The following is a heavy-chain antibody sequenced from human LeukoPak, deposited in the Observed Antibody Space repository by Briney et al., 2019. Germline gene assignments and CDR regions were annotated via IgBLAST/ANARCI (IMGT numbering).Heavy chain of an antibody. Sequence: GGSLRLSCAASGFTFSTYAMSWVRQAPGKGLEWVSAINSGGSTYYADSLKGRFTISRDNSKNTLYLQMNSLRADDTAVYYCAKDWPSEWQQLPDYDAFDIWGQGTMVTVSS. V-gene: IGHV3-23*01. CDR1: GFTFSTYA. CDR2: INSGGST. J-gene: IGHJ3*02. D-gene: IGHD6-13*01. CDR3: AKDWPSEWQQLPDYDAFDI.